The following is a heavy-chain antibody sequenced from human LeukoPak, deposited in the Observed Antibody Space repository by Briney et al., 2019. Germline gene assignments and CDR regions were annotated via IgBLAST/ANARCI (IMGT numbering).Heavy chain of an antibody. Sequence: ASVKVSCKASGYTFSNYAITWVRQAPGQGREGMGWISDYNGNTNYAQKFQGRVTMTTDTSTSTAHMELRSLRSDDTAVYYCARGDYYDSSGYFPGMNYWGQGTLVTVSS. J-gene: IGHJ4*02. V-gene: IGHV1-18*01. CDR3: ARGDYYDSSGYFPGMNY. D-gene: IGHD3-22*01. CDR2: ISDYNGNT. CDR1: GYTFSNYA.